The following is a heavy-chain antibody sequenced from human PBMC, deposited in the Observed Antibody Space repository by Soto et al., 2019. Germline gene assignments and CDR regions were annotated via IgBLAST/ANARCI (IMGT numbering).Heavy chain of an antibody. V-gene: IGHV4-4*02. Sequence: PSETLSLTCDVSGGSLYSSNRCTWVRQTPAKDLEWSGESHHSGSTNYNPPPNSRVTITAEKTKKQFFLILASVTAADAAMYYCTRRGGGGSGVFMIDWLDPWGQGTQVTVSS. CDR1: GGSLYSSNR. J-gene: IGHJ5*02. CDR2: SHHSGST. D-gene: IGHD3-3*01. CDR3: TRRGGGGSGVFMIDWLDP.